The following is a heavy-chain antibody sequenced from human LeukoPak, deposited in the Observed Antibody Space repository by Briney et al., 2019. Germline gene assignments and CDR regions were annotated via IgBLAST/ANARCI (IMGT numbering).Heavy chain of an antibody. D-gene: IGHD3-22*01. CDR3: AKDAKNYYDSSGYPSAFDI. V-gene: IGHV3-9*01. J-gene: IGHJ3*02. CDR1: GFTFDDYA. Sequence: GRSLRLSCAASGFTFDDYAMHWVRQAPGKGLEWVSGISWNSGSIGYADSVKGRFTISRDNAKNSLYLQMNSLRAEDTALYYYAKDAKNYYDSSGYPSAFDIWGQGTMVTVSS. CDR2: ISWNSGSI.